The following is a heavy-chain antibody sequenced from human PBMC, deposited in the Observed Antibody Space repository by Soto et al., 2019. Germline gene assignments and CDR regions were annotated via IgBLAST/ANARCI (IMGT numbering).Heavy chain of an antibody. Sequence: QVQLVESGGGVVQPGRSLRLSCAASGFTFSSYGMHWVRQAPGKGLEWVAVISYDGSNKYYADSVKGRFTISRDNSKKTLYLQMNSLRAEDTALYFCIGGDYFDYWGQGTLVTVSS. CDR1: GFTFSSYG. D-gene: IGHD3-10*01. CDR3: IGGDYFDY. CDR2: ISYDGSNK. V-gene: IGHV3-30*03. J-gene: IGHJ4*02.